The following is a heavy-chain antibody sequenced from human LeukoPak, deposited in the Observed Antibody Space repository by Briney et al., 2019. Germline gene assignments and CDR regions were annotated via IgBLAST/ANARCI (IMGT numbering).Heavy chain of an antibody. CDR3: AKRNDYGDYGPYYFDY. CDR2: ISGSGGST. V-gene: IGHV3-23*01. Sequence: PGGSLRLSCAASGFTFSSYAMSWVRQAPGKGLEWVSAISGSGGSTYYADSVKGRFTISRDNSKNTLYLQMNSLRAEDTAVYYCAKRNDYGDYGPYYFDYWGQGTLVTVSS. J-gene: IGHJ4*02. CDR1: GFTFSSYA. D-gene: IGHD4-17*01.